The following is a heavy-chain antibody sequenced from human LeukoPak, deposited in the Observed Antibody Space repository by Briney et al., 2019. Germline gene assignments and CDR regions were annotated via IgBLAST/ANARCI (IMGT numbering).Heavy chain of an antibody. V-gene: IGHV4-61*02. CDR1: GGSISSGSYY. J-gene: IGHJ6*03. CDR2: IYTSGST. Sequence: SETLSLTCTVSGGSISSGSYYWSWIRQPAGKGLEWIGRIYTSGSTNYNPSLKSRVTISVDTSKNQFSLKLSSVTAADTAVYYCARFRRYCSSTSCYDLGYYYYYMDVWGKGTTVTVSS. CDR3: ARFRRYCSSTSCYDLGYYYYYMDV. D-gene: IGHD2-2*01.